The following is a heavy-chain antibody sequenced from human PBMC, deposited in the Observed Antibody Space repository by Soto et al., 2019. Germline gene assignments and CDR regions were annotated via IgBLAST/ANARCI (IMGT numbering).Heavy chain of an antibody. CDR1: GFSFTSTGGG. Sequence: QITLKESGPTLVKPTQPLTLTCTFSGFSFTSTGGGVGWIRQPPGKALEWLALIYWDNDKRYSPSLKNRLTITRDTSKNQVVLTMTTMDPVDTATYYCAHRQALGIGVAGTFDSWGQGILVTASS. CDR3: AHRQALGIGVAGTFDS. CDR2: IYWDNDK. J-gene: IGHJ4*02. D-gene: IGHD6-19*01. V-gene: IGHV2-5*02.